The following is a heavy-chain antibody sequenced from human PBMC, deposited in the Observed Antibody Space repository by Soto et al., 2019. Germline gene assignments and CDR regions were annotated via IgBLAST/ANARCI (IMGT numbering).Heavy chain of an antibody. CDR3: AKHPDYYDSPDPTVNDY. J-gene: IGHJ4*02. CDR2: ISYDGSNK. Sequence: GSLRLSCAASGFTFSSYGMHWVRQAPGKGLEWVAVISYDGSNKYYADSVKGRFTISRDNSKNTLYLQMNSLRAEDTAVYYCAKHPDYYDSPDPTVNDYWGQGTLVTVYS. V-gene: IGHV3-30*18. D-gene: IGHD3-22*01. CDR1: GFTFSSYG.